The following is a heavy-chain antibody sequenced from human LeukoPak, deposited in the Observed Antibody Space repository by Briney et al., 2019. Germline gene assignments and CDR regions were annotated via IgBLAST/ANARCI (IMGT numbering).Heavy chain of an antibody. V-gene: IGHV4-59*01. CDR3: ARVPGT. J-gene: IGHJ5*02. CDR1: GGSISSYY. Sequence: SETLSLTCTVSGGSISSYYWSWIRQPPGKGLEWIGYISYSGSTNYNPSLRGRVTISVDTPKNQFSLMLSSVTAADTAVYYCARVPGTWGQGTLVTVSS. CDR2: ISYSGST.